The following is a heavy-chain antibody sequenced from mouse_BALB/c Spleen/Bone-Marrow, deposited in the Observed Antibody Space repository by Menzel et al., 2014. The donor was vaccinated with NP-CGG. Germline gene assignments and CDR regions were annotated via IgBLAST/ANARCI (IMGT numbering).Heavy chain of an antibody. V-gene: IGHV1S127*01. D-gene: IGHD2-14*01. CDR2: IDPSDSYT. Sequence: VQLQQSGAELVKPGASVKMSCKASGYTFTSYWMHWVKQRPGQGLEWIGVIDPSDSYTSYNQTFKGKATLTVDTSSSTAYMQLSSLTSEDSAVYYCTIYYRSFAYWGQGTLVTVSA. CDR1: GYTFTSYW. CDR3: TIYYRSFAY. J-gene: IGHJ3*01.